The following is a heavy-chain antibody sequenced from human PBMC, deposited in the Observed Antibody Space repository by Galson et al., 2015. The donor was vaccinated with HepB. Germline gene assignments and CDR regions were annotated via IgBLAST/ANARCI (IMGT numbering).Heavy chain of an antibody. Sequence: SVKVSCKASGGTFSRHTFSWVRQAPGQGLEWMGGITPMFGSGNPAQKFQGRVTITADESKSTTYMELSSLRSEDTAVYYCARDRGCSSTSCYTVGWFDPWGQVTLVTVSS. CDR3: ARDRGCSSTSCYTVGWFDP. V-gene: IGHV1-69*13. D-gene: IGHD2-2*02. CDR2: ITPMFGSG. J-gene: IGHJ5*02. CDR1: GGTFSRHT.